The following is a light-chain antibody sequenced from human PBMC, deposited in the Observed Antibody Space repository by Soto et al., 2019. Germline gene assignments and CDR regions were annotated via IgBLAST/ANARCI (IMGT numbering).Light chain of an antibody. CDR2: VNNDGSH. CDR1: SGHSRNA. J-gene: IGLJ2*01. CDR3: QTWETGSVI. Sequence: QLVLTQSPSASASLGASVKLTCTLSSGHSRNAIAWHQQLPQKGPRYLMKVNNDGSHTKGAGIPDRFSGSSSGAERYLIISSXQSXDEADYYCQTWETGSVIFGGGTKLTVL. V-gene: IGLV4-69*01.